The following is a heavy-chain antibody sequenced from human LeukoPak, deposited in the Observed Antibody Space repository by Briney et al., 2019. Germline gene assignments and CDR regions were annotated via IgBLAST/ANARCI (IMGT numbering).Heavy chain of an antibody. D-gene: IGHD5-12*01. CDR2: IIPILGIA. CDR1: GGTFSSYA. CDR3: AGGIVDIVATNPFDY. Sequence: SVKVSCKASGGTFSSYAISWVRQAPGQGLEWMGRIIPILGIANYAQKFQGRVTITADKSTSTAYMELSSLRSEDTVVYYCAGGIVDIVATNPFDYWGQGTLVTVSS. V-gene: IGHV1-69*04. J-gene: IGHJ4*02.